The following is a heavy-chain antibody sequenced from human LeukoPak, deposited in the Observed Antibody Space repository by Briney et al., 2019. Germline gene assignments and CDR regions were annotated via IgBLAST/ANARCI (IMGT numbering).Heavy chain of an antibody. CDR2: ISNNGDYT. CDR3: AKERVVLRFLEWLFALDGMDV. V-gene: IGHV3-23*01. D-gene: IGHD3-3*01. Sequence: GGSLRLSCAASGFTFSSSAMSWVRQAPGKGLEWVSAISNNGDYTYYADSVQGRFTISRDNSKNTLYLQMNSLRAEDTAVYYCAKERVVLRFLEWLFALDGMDVWGQGTTVTVSS. CDR1: GFTFSSSA. J-gene: IGHJ6*02.